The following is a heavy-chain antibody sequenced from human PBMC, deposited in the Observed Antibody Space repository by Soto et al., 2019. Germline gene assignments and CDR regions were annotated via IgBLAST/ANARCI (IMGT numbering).Heavy chain of an antibody. Sequence: ETLSLTCTVSGGSISSGGYYWSWIRQHPGKGLEWIGYIYYSGSTYYNPSLKSRVTISVDTSKNQFSLKLSSVTAADTAVYYCARVGSGLLWFGELLSPFDYWGQGTLVTVSS. CDR3: ARVGSGLLWFGELLSPFDY. CDR1: GGSISSGGYY. CDR2: IYYSGST. J-gene: IGHJ4*02. D-gene: IGHD3-10*01. V-gene: IGHV4-31*03.